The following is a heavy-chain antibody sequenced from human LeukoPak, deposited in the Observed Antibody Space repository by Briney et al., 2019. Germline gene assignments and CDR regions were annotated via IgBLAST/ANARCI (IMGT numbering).Heavy chain of an antibody. J-gene: IGHJ4*02. CDR3: ARSHLYYYGSGSYYRGPYFDY. V-gene: IGHV4-31*03. Sequence: PSETLSLTCTVSGGSISSGGYYWSWIRQHPGKGLEWIVYIYYSGSTYYNPSLKSRVTISVDTSKNQFSLKLSSVTAADTAVYYCARSHLYYYGSGSYYRGPYFDYWGQGTLVTVSS. CDR1: GGSISSGGYY. CDR2: IYYSGST. D-gene: IGHD3-10*01.